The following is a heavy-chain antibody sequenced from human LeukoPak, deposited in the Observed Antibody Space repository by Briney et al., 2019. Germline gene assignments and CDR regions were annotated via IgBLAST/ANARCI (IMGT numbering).Heavy chain of an antibody. Sequence: GGSLRLSCAASGFTFSSYAMSWVRQAPGKGLEWVSAISGSGGSTYYADSVKGRFTISGDNSKNTLYLQMNSLRAEDTAVYYCAKDRSRDDYVWGSYPSWGQGTLVTVSS. J-gene: IGHJ4*02. CDR1: GFTFSSYA. CDR2: ISGSGGST. V-gene: IGHV3-23*01. D-gene: IGHD3-16*02. CDR3: AKDRSRDDYVWGSYPS.